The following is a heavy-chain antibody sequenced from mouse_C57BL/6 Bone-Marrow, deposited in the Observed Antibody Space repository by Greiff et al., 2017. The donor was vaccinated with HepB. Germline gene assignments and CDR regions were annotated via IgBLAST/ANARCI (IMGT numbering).Heavy chain of an antibody. D-gene: IGHD1-1*01. Sequence: VQLQQSGPELVKPGASVKISCKASGYAFSSSWMNWVKQRPGKGLEWIGRIYPGDGDTNYNGKFKGKATLTADKSSSTAYMQLSSLTSEDSAVYFCARDDAVFAYWGQGTLVTVSA. CDR3: ARDDAVFAY. V-gene: IGHV1-82*01. CDR1: GYAFSSSW. J-gene: IGHJ3*01. CDR2: IYPGDGDT.